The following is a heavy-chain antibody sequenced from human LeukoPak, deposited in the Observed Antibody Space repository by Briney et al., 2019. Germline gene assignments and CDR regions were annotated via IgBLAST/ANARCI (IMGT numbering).Heavy chain of an antibody. CDR3: ARGLGGHYYDSSGYYFDY. J-gene: IGHJ4*02. CDR2: ISGSGGST. D-gene: IGHD3-22*01. Sequence: GGSLRLSCAASGFTFSTYGMSWVRQAPGKGLEWVLLISGSGGSTFYADSVKGRFTISRDNAKNSLYLQMNSLRAEDTAVYYCARGLGGHYYDSSGYYFDYWGQGTLVTVSS. V-gene: IGHV3-23*01. CDR1: GFTFSTYG.